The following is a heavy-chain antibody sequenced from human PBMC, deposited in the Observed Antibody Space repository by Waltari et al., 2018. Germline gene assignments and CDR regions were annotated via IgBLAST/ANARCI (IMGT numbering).Heavy chain of an antibody. J-gene: IGHJ3*02. Sequence: QVQLVQSGAEVKKPGSSVKVCCKASGGTFSRYALSWVRQAPGQGLEWMGGIIPIFGTANYAQKFHRVTITADESTSTAYMELSSLRSEDTAVYYCARADYGDAFDIWGQGTMVTVSS. CDR1: GGTFSRYA. D-gene: IGHD4-17*01. V-gene: IGHV1-69*01. CDR2: IIPIFGTA. CDR3: ARADYGDAFDI.